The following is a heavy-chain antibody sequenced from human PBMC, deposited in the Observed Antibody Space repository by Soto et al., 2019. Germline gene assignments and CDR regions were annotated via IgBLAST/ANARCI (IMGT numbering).Heavy chain of an antibody. CDR2: ISSSSSYT. D-gene: IGHD2-2*01. Sequence: QVQLVESGGGLVKPGGSLRLSCAASGFTFSDYYMNWIRQAPGKGLEWVSYISSSSSYTNYADSVKGRFTISRDNTKNSLYLQMNSLRAEDTAVYYCARDKIVVIPADDVWGQGTTVTVS. CDR1: GFTFSDYY. J-gene: IGHJ6*02. V-gene: IGHV3-11*05. CDR3: ARDKIVVIPADDV.